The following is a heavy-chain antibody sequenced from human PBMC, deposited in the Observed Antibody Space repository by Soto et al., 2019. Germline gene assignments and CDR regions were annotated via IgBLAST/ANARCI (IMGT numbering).Heavy chain of an antibody. J-gene: IGHJ5*02. V-gene: IGHV3-48*03. D-gene: IGHD6-19*01. CDR3: ARDRRLLYCSGWCRNLFDP. CDR1: GFTFSSDD. CDR2: ISSSGSTK. Sequence: GGSLRLSYAASGFTFSSDDMNWVRQAPGKGLEWVSYISSSGSTKYYADSVKGRFTISRDNAKDSLYLQMNSLRAEDTAVYYCARDRRLLYCSGWCRNLFDPRGQGTLVTVSS.